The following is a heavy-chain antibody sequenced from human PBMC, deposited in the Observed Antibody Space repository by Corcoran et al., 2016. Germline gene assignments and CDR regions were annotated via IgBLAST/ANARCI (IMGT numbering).Heavy chain of an antibody. V-gene: IGHV3-48*04. CDR3: ARTTYYYDSSGHR. CDR1: GFTFSSYS. D-gene: IGHD3-22*01. CDR2: ISSSSSTI. Sequence: EVQLVESGGGLVQPGGSLRLSCAASGFTFSSYSMNWVRQAPGKGLEWVSYISSSSSTIYYADSVKGRFTIASDNAKNSLYLQMNSLRAEDTAVYYCARTTYYYDSSGHRWGQGTLVTVSS. J-gene: IGHJ4*02.